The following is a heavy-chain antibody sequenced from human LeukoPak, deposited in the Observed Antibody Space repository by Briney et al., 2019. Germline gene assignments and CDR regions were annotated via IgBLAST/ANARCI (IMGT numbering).Heavy chain of an antibody. D-gene: IGHD3-22*01. CDR1: GGSFSSYY. CDR2: IYYSGST. J-gene: IGHJ4*02. Sequence: SETLSLTCTVSGGSFSSYYWSWIRQPPGKGLEWIGYIYYSGSTNYNPSLKSRVTISVDTSKNQFSLKLSSVTAADTAVYYCARYYVDSSGYYYELDYWGQGTLVTVSS. V-gene: IGHV4-59*01. CDR3: ARYYVDSSGYYYELDY.